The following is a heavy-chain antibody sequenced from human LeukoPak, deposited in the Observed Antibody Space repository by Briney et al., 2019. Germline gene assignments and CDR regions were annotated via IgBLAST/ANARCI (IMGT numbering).Heavy chain of an antibody. V-gene: IGHV5-51*01. CDR3: ARHGDGYKH. D-gene: IGHD5-24*01. J-gene: IGHJ4*02. Sequence: GKSLKISCQGSGYGFTNYSSAYVRLMPVKSLECMGIISPGDSNTRYSPSFRGQVTISADKSISTTYLQWSSLKASDSAMYYCARHGDGYKHWGQGTLVTVSS. CDR1: GYGFTNYS. CDR2: ISPGDSNT.